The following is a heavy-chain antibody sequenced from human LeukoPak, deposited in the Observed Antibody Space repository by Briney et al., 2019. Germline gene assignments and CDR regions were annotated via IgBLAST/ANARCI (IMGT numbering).Heavy chain of an antibody. D-gene: IGHD1/OR15-1a*01. CDR3: AKVDITGTIPRAFDI. CDR1: GFTFSNYI. V-gene: IGHV3-23*01. J-gene: IGHJ3*02. Sequence: GGSLRLSCAASGFTFSNYIMTSVRQAPGQGLEWVSAISGSGMTTYYADSVTGRFTISRDNSKNTVDLHLNSLRAEDTAVFYCAKVDITGTIPRAFDIWGQGTMVTVSS. CDR2: ISGSGMTT.